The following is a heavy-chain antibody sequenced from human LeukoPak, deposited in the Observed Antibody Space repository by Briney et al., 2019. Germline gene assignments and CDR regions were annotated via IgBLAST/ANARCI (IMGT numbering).Heavy chain of an antibody. CDR1: GFTFSSYA. V-gene: IGHV3-23*01. CDR3: ASGYYDSSGYYDAFDI. Sequence: GGSLRLSCAASGFTFSSYAMTWVRQAPGKGLEWVSVISGSGGSTYYADSVKGRFTISRDYSKNTLSLQMNSLRAEDTAVYYCASGYYDSSGYYDAFDIWGQGTMVTVSS. J-gene: IGHJ3*02. D-gene: IGHD3-22*01. CDR2: ISGSGGST.